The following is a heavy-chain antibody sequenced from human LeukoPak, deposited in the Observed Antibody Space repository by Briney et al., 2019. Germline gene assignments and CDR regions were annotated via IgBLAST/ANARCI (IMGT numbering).Heavy chain of an antibody. J-gene: IGHJ5*02. D-gene: IGHD1-1*01. CDR3: AREGTAGTNLNWFDP. V-gene: IGHV4-59*01. CDR1: GGSISSYY. CDR2: ISYSGST. Sequence: SETLSLTCTVSGGSISSYYWSWIRQPPGKGLEWIGYISYSGSTNFNPSLKSRVTISVETSKNQFSLKLSSVTAADTAVYYCAREGTAGTNLNWFDPWGQGTLVSVSS.